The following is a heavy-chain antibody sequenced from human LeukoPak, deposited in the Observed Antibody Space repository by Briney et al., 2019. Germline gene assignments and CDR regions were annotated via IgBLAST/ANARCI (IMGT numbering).Heavy chain of an antibody. J-gene: IGHJ6*03. CDR2: INSSSSTK. CDR1: GFTFSSYS. D-gene: IGHD3-22*01. CDR3: ASGGYYYDSSGYLMGYMDV. V-gene: IGHV3-48*01. Sequence: WGSLRLSCAASGFTFSSYSMNWVRQAPGKGLEWVSYINSSSSTKYYADSVKGRFTISRDNAKNSLYLQMNSLRAEDTAVYYCASGGYYYDSSGYLMGYMDVWGKGTTVTVSS.